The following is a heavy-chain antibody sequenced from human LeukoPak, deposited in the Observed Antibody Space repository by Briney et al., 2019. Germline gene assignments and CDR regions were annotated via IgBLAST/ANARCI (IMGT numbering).Heavy chain of an antibody. CDR1: GFTFSSYW. D-gene: IGHD3-10*01. J-gene: IGHJ4*02. CDR3: ARTRITMVRGAFDY. Sequence: QSGGSLRLSCAASGFTFSSYWMSWVRQAPGKGLEWVANIKQDGSEKYYVDSVKGRFTISRDNAKNSLYLQMNSLRAEDTAVYYCARTRITMVRGAFDYWGQGTLVTVSS. CDR2: IKQDGSEK. V-gene: IGHV3-7*01.